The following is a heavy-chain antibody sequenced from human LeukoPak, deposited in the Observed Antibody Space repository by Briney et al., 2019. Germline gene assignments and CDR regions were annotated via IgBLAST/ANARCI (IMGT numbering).Heavy chain of an antibody. V-gene: IGHV3-21*01. CDR1: GFTFSTYS. Sequence: PGGSLRLSCAASGFTFSTYSMNWVRQAPGKGLEWVSSISSSSRYIYYADSLKGRFTISRDNAKNSLHLQMNSLRAEDTGLYYCAKDKGLSSWYVGDNFDYWGQGTLVTVSS. CDR3: AKDKGLSSWYVGDNFDY. J-gene: IGHJ4*02. CDR2: ISSSSRYI. D-gene: IGHD6-13*01.